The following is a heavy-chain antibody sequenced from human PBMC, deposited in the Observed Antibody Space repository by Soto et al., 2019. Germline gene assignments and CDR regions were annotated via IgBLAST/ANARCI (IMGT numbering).Heavy chain of an antibody. CDR1: VDSVSSNSAS. Sequence: SQTLSLTCAISVDSVSSNSASWNWFRQSPSRGLEWLGRTYYRSKWYNDYAVSVKSRITINPDASKNQFSLQLNSVTPEDTAVYYCARDRAYCGGDCYYNWFDPWGQGTLVTVSS. J-gene: IGHJ5*02. CDR3: ARDRAYCGGDCYYNWFDP. V-gene: IGHV6-1*01. CDR2: TYYRSKWYN. D-gene: IGHD2-21*02.